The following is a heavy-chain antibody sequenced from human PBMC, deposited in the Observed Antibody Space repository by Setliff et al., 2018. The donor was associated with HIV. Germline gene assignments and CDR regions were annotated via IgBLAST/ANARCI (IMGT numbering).Heavy chain of an antibody. CDR3: ARPSAGGGYNYWYFGL. J-gene: IGHJ2*01. CDR1: GGSLDSGNFY. Sequence: SETLSLTCTISGGSLDSGNFYWSWIRQPAGKGLEWIGRVSPSGSTYYNPSLKSRVTISVDTSKNQFSLKVSPVTAADTAVYYCARPSAGGGYNYWYFGLWGRGTLVTVSS. CDR2: VSPSGST. D-gene: IGHD5-12*01. V-gene: IGHV4-61*02.